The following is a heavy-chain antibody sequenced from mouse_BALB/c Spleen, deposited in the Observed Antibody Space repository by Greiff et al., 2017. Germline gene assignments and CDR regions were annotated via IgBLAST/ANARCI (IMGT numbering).Heavy chain of an antibody. V-gene: IGHV3-2*02. CDR2: ISYSGST. Sequence: EVQLVESGPGLVKPSQSLSLTCTVTGYSITSDYAWNWIRQFPGNKLEWMGYISYSGSTSYNPSLKSRISITRDTSKNQFFLQLNSVTTEDTATYYCARAIYYYGSPYWYFDVGGAGTTVTVSS. CDR3: ARAIYYYGSPYWYFDV. J-gene: IGHJ1*01. CDR1: GYSITSDYA. D-gene: IGHD1-1*01.